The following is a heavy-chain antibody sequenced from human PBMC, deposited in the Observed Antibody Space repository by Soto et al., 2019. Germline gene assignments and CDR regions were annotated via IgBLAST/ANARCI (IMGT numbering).Heavy chain of an antibody. V-gene: IGHV1-2*02. CDR2: INPGSGVT. CDR3: ARVAGHKNARFDT. CDR1: GYSFTKCH. J-gene: IGHJ1*01. D-gene: IGHD3-9*01. Sequence: ASVEVSCEASGYSFTKCHIHWVRQAPGQGLEWMGWINPGSGVTNQAQKFQGRVTMTRDTSITTTYMELNSLTSDDTAVYYCARVAGHKNARFDTWGQGALVTVSS.